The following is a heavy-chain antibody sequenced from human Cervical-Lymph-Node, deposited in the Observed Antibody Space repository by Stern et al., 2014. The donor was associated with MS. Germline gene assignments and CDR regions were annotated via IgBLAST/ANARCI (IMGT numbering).Heavy chain of an antibody. J-gene: IGHJ4*02. Sequence: QVQLVQSGAEVKKPGSSVKVSCKASGGTFSNHVISWVRQAPGQGLEWMGGTIPIFGKAIYAQKFRGRVTITADESTRASYMELSSLRSEDTAVYYCARAAYSTSSYNYWGQGTLVTVSA. CDR1: GGTFSNHV. V-gene: IGHV1-69*01. CDR3: ARAAYSTSSYNY. D-gene: IGHD2/OR15-2a*01. CDR2: TIPIFGKA.